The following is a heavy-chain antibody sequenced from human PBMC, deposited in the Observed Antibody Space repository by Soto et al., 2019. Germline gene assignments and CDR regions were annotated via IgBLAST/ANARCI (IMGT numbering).Heavy chain of an antibody. Sequence: GGSLRLSCAASGFTFSNFGMLWVRQAPGKGLAWVAAITYTGSSKYYADSVKGRFTISRDTSTNTLFLQMSSLRAEDTAVYYCARDLPLEYYYGSGSPDYWGQGTLVTVSS. D-gene: IGHD3-10*01. CDR3: ARDLPLEYYYGSGSPDY. J-gene: IGHJ4*02. V-gene: IGHV3-30*03. CDR1: GFTFSNFG. CDR2: ITYTGSSK.